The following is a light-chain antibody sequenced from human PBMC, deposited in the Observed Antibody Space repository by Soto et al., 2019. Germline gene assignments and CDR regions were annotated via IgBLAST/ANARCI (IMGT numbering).Light chain of an antibody. CDR1: SGDIGDYKY. CDR2: DVS. J-gene: IGLJ2*01. Sequence: QSALTQPASVSGSPGQSITISCTGSSGDIGDYKYVSWYKQHPGKAPKLMIYDVSNRPSGVSNRFSGSKSGNTASLTISGLQAEDEADYYCSSYTSTNCVIFGGGTKLTVL. CDR3: SSYTSTNCVI. V-gene: IGLV2-14*01.